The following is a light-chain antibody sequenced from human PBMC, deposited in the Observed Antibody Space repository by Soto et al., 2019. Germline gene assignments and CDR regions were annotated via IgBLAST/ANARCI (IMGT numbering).Light chain of an antibody. CDR2: EVV. V-gene: IGLV2-8*01. CDR3: KSYAGSNTYV. Sequence: QSVLTQPPSASGSPGQSVTISCTGTKNDIGVYDFVSWYQHHPGIAPRLIIYEVVQRPSGVPDRFSGSKSGNTASLTVSGLQAADEGDYFCKSYAGSNTYVFGSGTKVTVL. CDR1: KNDIGVYDF. J-gene: IGLJ1*01.